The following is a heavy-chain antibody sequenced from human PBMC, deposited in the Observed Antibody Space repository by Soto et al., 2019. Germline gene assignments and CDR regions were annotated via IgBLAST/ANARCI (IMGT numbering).Heavy chain of an antibody. Sequence: QVQLQESGPGPVKPSETLSLTCTVSGGSISSYYWSWIRQPPGRGLEWIGYIYHSGSTNYNPSLKSRVTISVDTSKNQFSLKLSSVTAADTAVYYCARDSVYYGSGSYYNAFDYWGQGTLVTVSS. J-gene: IGHJ4*02. D-gene: IGHD3-10*01. CDR1: GGSISSYY. V-gene: IGHV4-59*01. CDR3: ARDSVYYGSGSYYNAFDY. CDR2: IYHSGST.